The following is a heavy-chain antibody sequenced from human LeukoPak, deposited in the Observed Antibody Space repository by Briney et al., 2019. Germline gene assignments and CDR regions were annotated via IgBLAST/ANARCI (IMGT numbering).Heavy chain of an antibody. D-gene: IGHD3-10*01. J-gene: IGHJ5*02. CDR2: INHSGST. CDR3: ARQGVLWFGELLLEYNWFDP. V-gene: IGHV4-34*01. CDR1: GGSFSGYY. Sequence: PSETLSLTCAVYGGSFSGYYWSWIRPPPGKGLEWIGEINHSGSTNYNPSLKSRVTISVDTSKHQFSLTLSSVTAADTAVYYCARQGVLWFGELLLEYNWFDPWGQGTLVTVSS.